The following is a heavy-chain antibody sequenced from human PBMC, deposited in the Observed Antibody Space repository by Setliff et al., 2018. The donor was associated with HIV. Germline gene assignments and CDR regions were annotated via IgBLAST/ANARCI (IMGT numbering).Heavy chain of an antibody. CDR1: GGSISSYY. D-gene: IGHD4-4*01. J-gene: IGHJ6*03. CDR2: IYTSGST. V-gene: IGHV4-4*07. Sequence: SETLSLTCTVSGGSISSYYWSWIRQPAGKGLEWIGRIYTSGSTNYNPSLKSRVTMSVDTSKNQFSLKLRSVTAADTAVYYCARGTVSTSYYYYMDVWGKGTTVTVSS. CDR3: ARGTVSTSYYYYMDV.